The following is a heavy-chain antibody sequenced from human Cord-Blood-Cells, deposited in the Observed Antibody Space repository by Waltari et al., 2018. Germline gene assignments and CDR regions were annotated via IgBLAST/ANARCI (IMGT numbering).Heavy chain of an antibody. D-gene: IGHD6-19*01. J-gene: IGHJ4*02. CDR3: ARDKGPGIAVAGTLSYYSFDY. Sequence: QVQLVQTGAEVKKPGASVKVSCKASGYTFTGYYMHWVRQAPGQGLAWMGRSNTNSGGTNYAQKFQGRVTMTRDTSISTAYMELSRLRSDDTAVYYCARDKGPGIAVAGTLSYYSFDYWGQGTLVTVSS. CDR1: GYTFTGYY. V-gene: IGHV1-2*06. CDR2: SNTNSGGT.